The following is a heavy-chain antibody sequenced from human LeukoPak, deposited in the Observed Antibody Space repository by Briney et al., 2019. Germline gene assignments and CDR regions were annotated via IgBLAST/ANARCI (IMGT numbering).Heavy chain of an antibody. CDR2: IGYDGTNE. J-gene: IGHJ4*02. CDR3: ARDFYCSRTSCYAPSFDY. D-gene: IGHD2-2*01. CDR1: GFTFSSYG. Sequence: GGSLRLSCAASGFTFSSYGMHWVRQAPGKGLEWVALIGYDGTNEYYADPVKGRFTISRDNSKNTPYLQMKSLRAEDTAVYYCARDFYCSRTSCYAPSFDYWGQGTLVTVSS. V-gene: IGHV3-33*01.